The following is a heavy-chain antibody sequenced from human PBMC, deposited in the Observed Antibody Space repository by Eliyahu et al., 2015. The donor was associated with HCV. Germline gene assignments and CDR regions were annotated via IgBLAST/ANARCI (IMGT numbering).Heavy chain of an antibody. V-gene: IGHV5-51*01. J-gene: IGHJ4*02. CDR3: VRNLDY. Sequence: EVQLVQSGAEVKKPGESLKISCTGSGYMFSSYWIGWVRQMPGKGMEWMGMIYPGDLDIKYSPSFQGQVTISVDKSISTAYLQWSSLKASDTAMYYCVRNLDYWGQGTLVTVSS. CDR1: GYMFSSYW. D-gene: IGHD1-14*01. CDR2: IYPGDLDI.